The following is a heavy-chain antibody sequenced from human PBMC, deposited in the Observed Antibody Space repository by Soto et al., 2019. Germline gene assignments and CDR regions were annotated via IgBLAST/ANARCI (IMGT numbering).Heavy chain of an antibody. CDR1: VFTFNNYG. Sequence: GGSLRLSCAASVFTFNNYGMHWVRQAPGKGLEWVAVISYDGGDKYYGDSVKGRFTISRDNSKNTLYLQMNSLRAEDTAVYYCAKVTGYCSSSSCRRDYYYYYGMDVWGQGTTVTVSS. J-gene: IGHJ6*02. CDR3: AKVTGYCSSSSCRRDYYYYYGMDV. CDR2: ISYDGGDK. V-gene: IGHV3-30*18. D-gene: IGHD2-2*01.